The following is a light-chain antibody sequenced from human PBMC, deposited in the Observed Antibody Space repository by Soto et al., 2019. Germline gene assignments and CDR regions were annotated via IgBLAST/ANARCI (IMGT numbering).Light chain of an antibody. J-gene: IGKJ5*01. CDR2: AAT. CDR3: QQLHSYPFT. CDR1: QGVSSS. Sequence: SQLTQYPPSLSASVGDRVTITCRASQGVSSSLAWYHQQPGKAPKLLIYAATTLQSGVPSRFSGSGSGTDFTLTINSLQPEDFATYYCQQLHSYPFTFGQGTRLEVK. V-gene: IGKV1-9*01.